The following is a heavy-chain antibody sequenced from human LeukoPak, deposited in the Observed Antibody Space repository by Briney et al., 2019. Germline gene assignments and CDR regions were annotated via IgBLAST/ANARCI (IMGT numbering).Heavy chain of an antibody. D-gene: IGHD6-19*01. J-gene: IGHJ4*02. Sequence: ASVKVSCKVSGYTLTELSMHWVRQAPGKGLEWMGGFDPEDGETIYAQKFQGRVTMTEDTSTDTAYMELSSLRSEDTAVYYRATVVAVAGYPFDYWGQGTLVTVSS. CDR2: FDPEDGET. V-gene: IGHV1-24*01. CDR3: ATVVAVAGYPFDY. CDR1: GYTLTELS.